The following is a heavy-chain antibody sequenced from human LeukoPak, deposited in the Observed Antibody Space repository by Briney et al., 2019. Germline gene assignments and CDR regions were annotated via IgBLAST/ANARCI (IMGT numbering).Heavy chain of an antibody. CDR3: ARGSMDAYKLRYYMDV. CDR1: GGSFSGYY. J-gene: IGHJ6*03. CDR2: INHSGST. D-gene: IGHD5-24*01. V-gene: IGHV4-34*01. Sequence: PSETLSLTCAVYGGSFSGYYWSWIRQPPGKGLEWIGEINHSGSTNYNPSLKSRVTISVDTSKNQFSLKLSSVTAADTAVYYCARGSMDAYKLRYYMDVWGKGTTVTVSS.